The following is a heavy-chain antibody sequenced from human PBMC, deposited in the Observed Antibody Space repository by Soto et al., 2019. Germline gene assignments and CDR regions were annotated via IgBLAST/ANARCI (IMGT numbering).Heavy chain of an antibody. CDR2: ISGSGDTT. V-gene: IGHV3-23*01. CDR3: AKTRLYDSAGYHRDALDI. D-gene: IGHD3-22*01. CDR1: GLTFRSYV. Sequence: EVQLLESGGGLEQPGGSLRLSCAASGLTFRSYVMNWVRQAPGKGLEWVSGISGSGDTTHYSDSVKGRFSISRDNSKNTLFLQMNSLRAEDTAVYYCAKTRLYDSAGYHRDALDIWGQGTSVTVSS. J-gene: IGHJ3*02.